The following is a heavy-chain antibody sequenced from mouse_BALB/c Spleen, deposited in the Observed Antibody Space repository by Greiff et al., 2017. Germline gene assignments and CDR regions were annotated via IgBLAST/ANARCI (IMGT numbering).Heavy chain of an antibody. V-gene: IGHV5-6-5*01. CDR2: ISSGGST. CDR1: GFTFSSYA. Sequence: EVKLVESGGGLVKPGGSLKLSCAASGFTFSSYAMSWVRQTPEKRLEWVASISSGGSTYYPDSVKGRFTISRDNARNILYLQMSSLRSEDTAMYYCARPYRYVSYYFGYWGQGTTLTVSS. CDR3: ARPYRYVSYYFGY. J-gene: IGHJ2*01. D-gene: IGHD2-14*01.